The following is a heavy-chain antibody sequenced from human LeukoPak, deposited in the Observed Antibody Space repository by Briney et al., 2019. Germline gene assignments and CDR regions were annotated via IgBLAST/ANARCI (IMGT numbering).Heavy chain of an antibody. Sequence: PGGSLRLSCAASGFTFSSYGMHWVRQAPGKGLEWVAVISYDGSNKYYADSVKGRFTISRDNSKNTLYLQMNSLRAEDTAVYYCAKDHRDGYSMAGGQGTLVTVSS. D-gene: IGHD5-24*01. CDR1: GFTFSSYG. CDR3: AKDHRDGYSMA. J-gene: IGHJ4*02. CDR2: ISYDGSNK. V-gene: IGHV3-30*18.